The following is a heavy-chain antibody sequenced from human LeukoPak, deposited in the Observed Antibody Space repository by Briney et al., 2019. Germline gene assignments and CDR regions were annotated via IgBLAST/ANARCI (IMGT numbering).Heavy chain of an antibody. V-gene: IGHV4-34*01. D-gene: IGHD4-11*01. J-gene: IGHJ4*02. CDR2: VTHSGST. CDR1: GGSFNFYY. CDR3: ARGVTSPSNFDY. Sequence: KPSETLSLTCTVFGGSFNFYYWSWIRQSPGKGLEWLGEVTHSGSTNYTPSLRSRVTMSANTAKNQFSLKLSSVTAADTAVYYCARGVTSPSNFDYWGQGTLVTVSS.